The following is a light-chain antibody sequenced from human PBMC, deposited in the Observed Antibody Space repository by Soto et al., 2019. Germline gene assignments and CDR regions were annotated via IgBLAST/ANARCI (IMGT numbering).Light chain of an antibody. CDR2: DAS. J-gene: IGKJ4*01. CDR1: QIVSSY. Sequence: EIVLAHSPSTLSWSPVERATLSCRASQIVSSYLAWYQQKPGQAPRLLIYDASNRATGIPARFSGSGSGTDFTLTISSLEPEDFAVHYCQQRSNWPLTFGGGTKVDIK. V-gene: IGKV3-11*01. CDR3: QQRSNWPLT.